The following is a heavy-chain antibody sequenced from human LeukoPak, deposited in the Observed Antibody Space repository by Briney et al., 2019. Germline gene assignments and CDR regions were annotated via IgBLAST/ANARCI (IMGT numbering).Heavy chain of an antibody. Sequence: SETLSLTCTVSGGSISSYYWSWIRQPAGKGLEWIGRIYTSGSTNYNPSLKSRVTMSVDTSRNQFSLKLSSVTAADTAVYYCARDSGVEPETMPDAFDIWGQGTMVTVSS. J-gene: IGHJ3*02. CDR1: GGSISSYY. D-gene: IGHD2-2*01. V-gene: IGHV4-4*07. CDR2: IYTSGST. CDR3: ARDSGVEPETMPDAFDI.